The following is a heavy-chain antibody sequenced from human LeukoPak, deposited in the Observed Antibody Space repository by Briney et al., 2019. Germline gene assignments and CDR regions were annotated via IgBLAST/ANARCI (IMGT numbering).Heavy chain of an antibody. Sequence: GGSLRLSCAASGFTFSSYSMNWVRQAPGKGLEWVSYISSSSTIYYADSVKGRFTISRDNTKNSLYLQMNSLRDEDTAVYYCAREGGQQLDYWGQGTLVTVSS. CDR1: GFTFSSYS. CDR2: ISSSSTI. CDR3: AREGGQQLDY. J-gene: IGHJ4*02. V-gene: IGHV3-48*02. D-gene: IGHD6-13*01.